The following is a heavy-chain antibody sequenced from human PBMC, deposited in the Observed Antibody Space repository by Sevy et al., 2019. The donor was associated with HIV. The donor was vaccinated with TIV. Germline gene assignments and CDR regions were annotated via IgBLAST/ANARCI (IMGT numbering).Heavy chain of an antibody. V-gene: IGHV3-23*01. CDR1: GFNFNIYS. D-gene: IGHD2-8*01. J-gene: IGHJ4*02. CDR3: AREGCTKPHDY. Sequence: GGSLRLSCVASGFNFNIYSFSWVRQAPGKGLEWVSTLSFGCGRINYADSVQGRFTISRDDSKKTLYLEMHSLRVEDTAVYYCAREGCTKPHDYWGQGTLVTASS. CDR2: LSFGCGRI.